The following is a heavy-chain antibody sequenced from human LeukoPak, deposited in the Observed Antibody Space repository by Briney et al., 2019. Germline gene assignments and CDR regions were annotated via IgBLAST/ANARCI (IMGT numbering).Heavy chain of an antibody. D-gene: IGHD3-10*01. CDR1: GFTFSSYG. Sequence: GGSLRLPCAASGFTFSSYGMSWVRQAPGKGLEWVSAISGSGGSTYYADSVKGRFTISRDNSKNTLYLQMNSLRAEDTAVYYCAKGTITMVRGGHFDYWGQGTLVTVSS. CDR3: AKGTITMVRGGHFDY. V-gene: IGHV3-23*01. J-gene: IGHJ4*02. CDR2: ISGSGGST.